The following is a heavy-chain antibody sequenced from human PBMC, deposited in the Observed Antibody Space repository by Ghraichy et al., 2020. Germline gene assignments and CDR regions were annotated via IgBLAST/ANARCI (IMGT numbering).Heavy chain of an antibody. V-gene: IGHV1-8*03. J-gene: IGHJ6*02. CDR1: GYTFTSYD. CDR2: MNPNSGNT. Sequence: ASVKVSCKASGYTFTSYDINWVRQATGQGLEWMGWMNPNSGNTGYAQKFQGRVTITRNTSISTAYMELSSLRSEDTAVYYCAAHCSSTSCPLGDYYYGMDVWGQGTTVTVSS. D-gene: IGHD2-2*01. CDR3: AAHCSSTSCPLGDYYYGMDV.